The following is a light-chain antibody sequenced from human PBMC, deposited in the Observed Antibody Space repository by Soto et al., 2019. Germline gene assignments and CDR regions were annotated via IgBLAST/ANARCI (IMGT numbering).Light chain of an antibody. CDR1: TGAVTSGYY. CDR2: STT. V-gene: IGLV7-43*01. CDR3: LLYYSGAHVV. Sequence: QAVVTQEPSLTVSPGGTVTLTCASSTGAVTSGYYPNWVQQKPGQAPRALIYSTTNKYSWTPARFSGSLLGGKAALTLSGVQPEDEAEYYCLLYYSGAHVVFGGGTKLTVL. J-gene: IGLJ2*01.